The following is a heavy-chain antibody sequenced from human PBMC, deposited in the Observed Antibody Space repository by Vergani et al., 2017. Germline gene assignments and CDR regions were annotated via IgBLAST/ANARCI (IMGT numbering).Heavy chain of an antibody. CDR2: IYYSGST. CDR3: ARPLGFGVVIK. V-gene: IGHV4-39*01. CDR1: GGSISSSSYY. J-gene: IGHJ4*02. D-gene: IGHD3-3*01. Sequence: QLQLQESGPGLVKPSETLSLTCTVSGGSISSSSYYWGWIRQPPGKGLEWIGSIYYSGSTYYKPSLKSRVTISVDTSKNQFSLKLSSVTAADTAVYYCARPLGFGVVIKWGQGTLVTVSS.